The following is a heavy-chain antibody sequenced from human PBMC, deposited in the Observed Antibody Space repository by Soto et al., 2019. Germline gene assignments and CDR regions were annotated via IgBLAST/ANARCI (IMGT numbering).Heavy chain of an antibody. CDR2: IYWDDEK. CDR1: GFSLRTSGVG. V-gene: IGHV2-5*02. J-gene: IGHJ2*01. Sequence: QITLKESGPTLVKPTQTLTLTCTFSGFSLRTSGVGVGWIRQPPGKALEWLALIYWDDEKCYSPSLKSRLTIIKDTSKTQVVLIMTNMDPVDTATYYCAHSPARLRMYFDLWGRGTRVTVSS. CDR3: AHSPARLRMYFDL. D-gene: IGHD6-6*01.